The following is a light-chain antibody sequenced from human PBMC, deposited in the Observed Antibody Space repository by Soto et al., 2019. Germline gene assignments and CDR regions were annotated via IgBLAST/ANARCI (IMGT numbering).Light chain of an antibody. CDR3: QQYNSFPLT. V-gene: IGKV1-5*03. CDR1: QFMSVW. J-gene: IGKJ3*01. Sequence: DIQMTQSPSTLSASVGDRVTITCRASQFMSVWLAWYQQKPGTAPKLLIYKASSLESGVPTRFSGSGSGTEFTLTISSLQPDDSATYDCQQYNSFPLTFGPGTKVDIK. CDR2: KAS.